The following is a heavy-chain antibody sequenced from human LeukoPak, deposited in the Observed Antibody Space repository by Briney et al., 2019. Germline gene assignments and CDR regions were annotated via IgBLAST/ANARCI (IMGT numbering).Heavy chain of an antibody. D-gene: IGHD1-26*01. V-gene: IGHV1-8*01. J-gene: IGHJ4*02. Sequence: ASVKVSCKTSGYTFTTYDINWVRQATGQGLEWMGWLNPNSDNTASAQSFQGRLTLTRNTSISTAYMELSSFRSEDTAIYYCGRAGSHDRQTIDFWGQGTLVSVSS. CDR2: LNPNSDNT. CDR1: GYTFTTYD. CDR3: GRAGSHDRQTIDF.